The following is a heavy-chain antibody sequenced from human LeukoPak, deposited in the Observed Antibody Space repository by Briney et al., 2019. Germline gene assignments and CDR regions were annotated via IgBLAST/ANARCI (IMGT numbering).Heavy chain of an antibody. D-gene: IGHD1/OR15-1a*01. CDR2: ISYRGST. V-gene: IGHV4-59*01. Sequence: PSETLSLTCTVSGGSIGSYYWSWIRQPPGKGLEWIGYISYRGSTNYNASLKSRVTISVDTSKSQFSLKLTSVTAADTAVYYCARAPTNWGQGILVTVSS. J-gene: IGHJ4*02. CDR3: ARAPTN. CDR1: GGSIGSYY.